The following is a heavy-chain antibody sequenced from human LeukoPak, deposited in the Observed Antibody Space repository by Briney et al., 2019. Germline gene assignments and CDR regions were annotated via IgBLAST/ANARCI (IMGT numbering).Heavy chain of an antibody. V-gene: IGHV4-38-2*02. J-gene: IGHJ4*02. CDR2: IYHSGST. D-gene: IGHD1-14*01. CDR1: GYSISSGYY. CDR3: ARFSAEPRYFDY. Sequence: SETLSLTCTVSGYSISSGYYWGWIRQPPGKGLEWIGSIYHSGSTYYNPSLKSRVTISVDTSKNRFSLKLSSVTAADTAVYYCARFSAEPRYFDYWGQGTLVTVSS.